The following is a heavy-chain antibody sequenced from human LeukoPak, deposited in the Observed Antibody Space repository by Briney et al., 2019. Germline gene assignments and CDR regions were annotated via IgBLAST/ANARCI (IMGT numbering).Heavy chain of an antibody. J-gene: IGHJ6*02. V-gene: IGHV1-18*01. D-gene: IGHD3-3*01. CDR1: GYTFTSYG. CDR2: ISAYNGNT. CDR3: ARAALESITIFGVVKGPGMDV. Sequence: VASVRVSCKASGYTFTSYGLSWVRQAPGQGLEWMGWISAYNGNTNYAQKLQGRVTMTTDTSTSTAYMELRSLRSDDTAVYYCARAALESITIFGVVKGPGMDVWGQGTTVTVSS.